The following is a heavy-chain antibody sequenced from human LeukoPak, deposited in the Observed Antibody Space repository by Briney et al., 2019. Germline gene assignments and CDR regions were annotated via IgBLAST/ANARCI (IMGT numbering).Heavy chain of an antibody. CDR2: ISAYNGNT. D-gene: IGHD6-13*01. Sequence: ASVKVSCKASGYTFTGYYMHWVRQAPGQGLEWMGWISAYNGNTNYAQKLQGRVTMTTDTSTSTAYMELRSLRSDDTAVYYCARDPYSSSWYRHNWFDPWGQGTLVTVSS. CDR3: ARDPYSSSWYRHNWFDP. J-gene: IGHJ5*02. CDR1: GYTFTGYY. V-gene: IGHV1-18*04.